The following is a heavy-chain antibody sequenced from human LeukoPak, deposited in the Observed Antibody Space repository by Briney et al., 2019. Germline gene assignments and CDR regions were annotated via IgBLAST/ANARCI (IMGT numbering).Heavy chain of an antibody. J-gene: IGHJ6*03. D-gene: IGHD5-24*01. V-gene: IGHV4-34*01. CDR1: GDSFSGYL. CDR3: ARGRRVSGVRRINWARRENYYYYYIDV. CDR2: VNHVGDT. Sequence: PSETLSLTCAVYGDSFSGYLWTWIRQSPGKGLESIGDVNHVGDTNLNPSLRGRVAIPVDTAKNQFSLRVTSVTGADMGLYFCARGRRVSGVRRINWARRENYYYYYIDVWGKGTTVIVS.